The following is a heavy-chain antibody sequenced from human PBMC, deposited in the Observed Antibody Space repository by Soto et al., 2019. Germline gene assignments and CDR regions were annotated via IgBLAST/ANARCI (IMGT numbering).Heavy chain of an antibody. CDR2: IYYSGST. V-gene: IGHV4-31*01. Sequence: QVQLQESGPGLVKPSQTLSLTCTVSGGSISSGGYYWSWIRQHPGKGLEWIGYIYYSGSTYYNPSLKXXVXIXXDTSKNQFSLKLSSVTAADTAVYYCARDYGDYLDYWGQGTLVTVSS. J-gene: IGHJ4*02. CDR1: GGSISSGGYY. CDR3: ARDYGDYLDY. D-gene: IGHD4-17*01.